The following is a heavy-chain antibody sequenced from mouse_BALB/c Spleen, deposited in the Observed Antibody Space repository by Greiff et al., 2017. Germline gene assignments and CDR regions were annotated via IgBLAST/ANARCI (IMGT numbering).Heavy chain of an antibody. J-gene: IGHJ4*01. CDR1: GFTFTDYY. D-gene: IGHD5-1*01. Sequence: EVMLVESGGGLVQPGGSLRLSCATSGFTFTDYYMSWVRQPPGKALEWLGFIRNKANGYTTEYSASVKGRFTISRDNSQSILYLQMNTLRAEDSATYYCARDGVPAMDYWGQGTSVTVSS. CDR3: ARDGVPAMDY. CDR2: IRNKANGYTT. V-gene: IGHV7-3*02.